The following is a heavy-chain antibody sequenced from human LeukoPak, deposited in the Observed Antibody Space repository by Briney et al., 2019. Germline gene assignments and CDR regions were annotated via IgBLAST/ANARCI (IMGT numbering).Heavy chain of an antibody. CDR2: IHHSGRT. CDR1: RYSISSGYY. J-gene: IGHJ4*02. Sequence: SETLSLTCAVSRYSISSGYYWGWIRQPPGEGLEWIGSIHHSGRTYYNPSLKSRVAISVDTSKNQISLKLNSVTATDTAVYYCAIDTADRGVYYFDFWGQGTLVTVSS. V-gene: IGHV4-38-2*02. CDR3: AIDTADRGVYYFDF. D-gene: IGHD3-10*01.